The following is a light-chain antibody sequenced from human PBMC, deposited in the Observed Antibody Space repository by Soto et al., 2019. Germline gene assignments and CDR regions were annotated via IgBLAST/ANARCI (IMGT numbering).Light chain of an antibody. J-gene: IGLJ1*01. CDR3: SLYTSENTYV. CDR2: SNN. Sequence: QSVLTQPPSASGTPGQRVTISCSGSSSNIGSKTVNWYQQLPGTAPKLLIYSNNQRPSGVPDRFSGSKSGTTASLTISGLQAADEADYYCSLYTSENTYVFGTGTKLTVL. CDR1: SSNIGSKT. V-gene: IGLV1-44*01.